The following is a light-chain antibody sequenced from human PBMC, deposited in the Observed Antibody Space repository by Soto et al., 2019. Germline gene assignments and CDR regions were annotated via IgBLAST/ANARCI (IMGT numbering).Light chain of an antibody. CDR3: QHYYSTPLT. Sequence: DIVMTQSPDSLAVSLGERATINCKSSRSVLYSSNNKNYLAWYQQKPGQPLKLLISWASTRESGVPDRFSGSGSGADFTLTISSLQAEDVAVYYCQHYYSTPLTFGGGTKVEIK. J-gene: IGKJ4*01. CDR1: RSVLYSSNNKNY. V-gene: IGKV4-1*01. CDR2: WAS.